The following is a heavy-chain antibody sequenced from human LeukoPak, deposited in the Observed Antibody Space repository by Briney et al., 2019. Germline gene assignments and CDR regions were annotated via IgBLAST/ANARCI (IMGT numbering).Heavy chain of an antibody. V-gene: IGHV3-23*01. CDR3: AKAPALRFLEWLSPKSFDY. Sequence: GGTLRLSCAASGFTFSSYGMSWVRQAPGKGLEWVSAISGSGGSTYYADSVKGRFTISRDNSKNTLYLQMNSLRAEDTAVYYCAKAPALRFLEWLSPKSFDYWGQGTLVTVSS. CDR2: ISGSGGST. CDR1: GFTFSSYG. J-gene: IGHJ4*02. D-gene: IGHD3-3*01.